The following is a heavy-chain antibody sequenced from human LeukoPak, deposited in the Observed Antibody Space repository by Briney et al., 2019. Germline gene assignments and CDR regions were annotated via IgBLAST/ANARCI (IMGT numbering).Heavy chain of an antibody. CDR1: GYTFTSYG. J-gene: IGHJ4*02. Sequence: ASVKVSCKASGYTFTSYGISWVRQAPGQGLEWMGWISAYNGNTIYAQKLQGRVTMTTDTSTSTAYMELRSLRSDDTAVYYCARDTVGATRRGFFDYWGQGTLVTVSS. D-gene: IGHD1-26*01. V-gene: IGHV1-18*01. CDR2: ISAYNGNT. CDR3: ARDTVGATRRGFFDY.